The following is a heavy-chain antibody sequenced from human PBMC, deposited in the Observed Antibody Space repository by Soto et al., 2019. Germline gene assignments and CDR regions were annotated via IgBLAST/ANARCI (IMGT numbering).Heavy chain of an antibody. CDR3: ASGPPLSAPCGPNWSPP. J-gene: IGHJ5*02. CDR1: GYAFTSYA. V-gene: IGHV1-3*01. D-gene: IGHD7-27*01. CDR2: INAGNGNT. Sequence: ASVKVSCKASGYAFTSYAMHWVRQAPGQRLEWMGWINAGNGNTKYSQKFQGRVTITRDTSASTAYMELSSLRSEDTAVYYCASGPPLSAPCGPNWSPPWGGAPRVTAPS.